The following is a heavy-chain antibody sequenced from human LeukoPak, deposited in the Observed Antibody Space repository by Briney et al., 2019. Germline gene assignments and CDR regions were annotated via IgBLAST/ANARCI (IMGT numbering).Heavy chain of an antibody. CDR2: INPNSGGR. Sequence: GASVKVSCKASGYTVTGYYMHWVRHAPGQGLGWMGWINPNSGGRNYAQKFQGRGTMTRDTSISTAYMELSRLRSDDTAVYYCARLETRYFDLWGRGTLVTVSS. V-gene: IGHV1-2*02. J-gene: IGHJ2*01. D-gene: IGHD1-1*01. CDR1: GYTVTGYY. CDR3: ARLETRYFDL.